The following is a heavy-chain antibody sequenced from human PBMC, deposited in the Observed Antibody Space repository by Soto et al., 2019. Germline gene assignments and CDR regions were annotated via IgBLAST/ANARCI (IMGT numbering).Heavy chain of an antibody. CDR3: AQINGIAAAGRYYYYSMDV. J-gene: IGHJ6*02. Sequence: QVTLKESGPVLVKPTETLTLTCTVSGFSLSNARMGVSWIRQPPGKALERLAHIFSNDKKSYSTSLKSRLTISKDTSNSQVVLTMTNMDPVDTATYYCAQINGIAAAGRYYYYSMDVWGQGTTVTVSS. CDR1: GFSLSNARMG. D-gene: IGHD6-13*01. CDR2: IFSNDKK. V-gene: IGHV2-26*01.